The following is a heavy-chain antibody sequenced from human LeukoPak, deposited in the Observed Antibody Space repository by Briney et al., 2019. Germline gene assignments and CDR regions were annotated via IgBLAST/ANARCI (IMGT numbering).Heavy chain of an antibody. CDR2: MYSSVST. CDR3: ARGLGIGKDYFDC. V-gene: IGHV4-61*02. CDR1: GGSINSGSYY. J-gene: IGHJ4*02. Sequence: SETLSLTCTVSGGSINSGSYYWSWIRQPAGKGLEWFVRMYSSVSTNYNPSLKGRVTISVDTSKNQFSLNLSSVTAADTAVYYCARGLGIGKDYFDCWGQGTLVTVSS. D-gene: IGHD7-27*01.